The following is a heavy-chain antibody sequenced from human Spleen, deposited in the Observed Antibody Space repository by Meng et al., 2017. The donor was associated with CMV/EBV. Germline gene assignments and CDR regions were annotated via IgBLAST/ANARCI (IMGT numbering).Heavy chain of an antibody. D-gene: IGHD2-15*01. CDR3: ARIGICSGAGCYTGDYSSRHFDY. V-gene: IGHV1-69*05. Sequence: SVKVSCKTSGGTFNSYAISWVRQAPGQGLEWMGGIIPIFGTANYAQKFQDRVAITTDQSTNTAYMEMRSLRSEDTAVYYCARIGICSGAGCYTGDYSSRHFDYWGQGTLVTVSS. CDR1: GGTFNSYA. J-gene: IGHJ4*02. CDR2: IIPIFGTA.